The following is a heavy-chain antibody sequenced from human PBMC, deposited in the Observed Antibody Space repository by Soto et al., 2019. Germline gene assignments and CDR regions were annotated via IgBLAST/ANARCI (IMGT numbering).Heavy chain of an antibody. D-gene: IGHD1-26*01. CDR1: GGTFSSYA. CDR3: ARDHVGGRRLVPTALGPSFDY. V-gene: IGHV1-69*13. J-gene: IGHJ4*02. Sequence: SVKVSCKASGGTFSSYAISWVRQAPGQGLEWMGGVTPIFGTANYAQKFQGRVTITADESTSTAYMELSSLRSEDTAVYYCARDHVGGRRLVPTALGPSFDYWGQGTLVTVSS. CDR2: VTPIFGTA.